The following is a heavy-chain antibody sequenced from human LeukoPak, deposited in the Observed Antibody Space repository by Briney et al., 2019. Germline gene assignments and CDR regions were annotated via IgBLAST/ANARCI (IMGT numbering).Heavy chain of an antibody. J-gene: IGHJ4*02. V-gene: IGHV1-2*02. CDR2: INPNSGGT. Sequence: ASVKVSCKASGYTFTGYYMHWVRQAPGQGLESMGWINPNSGGTNYAQNFQGRVTMTRDTSISTAYMELSRLRSDDTAVYYCARSDSSGWHDYWGQGTLVTVSS. CDR3: ARSDSSGWHDY. CDR1: GYTFTGYY. D-gene: IGHD6-19*01.